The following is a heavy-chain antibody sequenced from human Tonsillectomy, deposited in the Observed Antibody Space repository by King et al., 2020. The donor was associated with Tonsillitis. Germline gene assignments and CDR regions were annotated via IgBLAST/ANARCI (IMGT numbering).Heavy chain of an antibody. D-gene: IGHD3-9*01. CDR2: IRYDGTDK. Sequence: VQLVESGGGVVQPGGSLTLSCAASGFAFSGYGMHWVRQAPGKGLEWVTFIRYDGTDKYYADSVKGRFTISRDNSKNTVYLQMNSLRPEDTAVYFWAKDPYVEDMLTGYPAWGQGTLVIVSS. CDR1: GFAFSGYG. CDR3: AKDPYVEDMLTGYPA. V-gene: IGHV3-30*02. J-gene: IGHJ5*02.